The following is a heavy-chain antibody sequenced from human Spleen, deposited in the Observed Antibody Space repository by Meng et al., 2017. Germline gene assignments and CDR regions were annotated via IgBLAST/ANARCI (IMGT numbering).Heavy chain of an antibody. Sequence: SLKISCAASEFTFDDYAMHWVRQAPGKGLEWVSGISWNSGTIAYADSVKGRFTISRDNAKNSLYLQMNSLRAEDTAVYYCAREYDSSSWRYYYYGMDVWGQGTTVTVSS. CDR2: ISWNSGTI. V-gene: IGHV3-9*01. J-gene: IGHJ6*02. CDR1: EFTFDDYA. CDR3: AREYDSSSWRYYYYGMDV. D-gene: IGHD6-13*01.